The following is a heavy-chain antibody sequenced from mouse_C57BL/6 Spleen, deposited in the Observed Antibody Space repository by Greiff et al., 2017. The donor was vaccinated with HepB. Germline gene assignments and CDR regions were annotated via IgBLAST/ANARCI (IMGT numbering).Heavy chain of an antibody. Sequence: QVQLQQPGAELVKPGASVKMSCKASGYTFTSYWITWVKQRPGQGLEWIGDIDPGSGSTNYNEKFKSKATLTVDTSSSTAYMQLSSLTSEDSAVYYCARGDYSNWGAYWGQGTLVTVSA. J-gene: IGHJ3*01. CDR2: IDPGSGST. CDR3: ARGDYSNWGAY. CDR1: GYTFTSYW. D-gene: IGHD2-5*01. V-gene: IGHV1-55*01.